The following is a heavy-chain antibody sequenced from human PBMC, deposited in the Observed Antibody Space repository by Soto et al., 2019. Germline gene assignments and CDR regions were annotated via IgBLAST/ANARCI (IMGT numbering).Heavy chain of an antibody. Sequence: EVQLVESGGGLVQPGGSLRLSCAASGFTFSSYWMSWVRQAPGKGLERVANIKQDGSEKYYVDSVKGRLTISRDNAKTSLDLQMTSLRAEDMAVYYCARQPRFYADCGVDYYYYYYIDVLGKGNTVTVSS. V-gene: IGHV3-7*01. CDR1: GFTFSSYW. CDR2: IKQDGSEK. J-gene: IGHJ6*03. CDR3: ARQPRFYADCGVDYYYYYYIDV. D-gene: IGHD4-17*01.